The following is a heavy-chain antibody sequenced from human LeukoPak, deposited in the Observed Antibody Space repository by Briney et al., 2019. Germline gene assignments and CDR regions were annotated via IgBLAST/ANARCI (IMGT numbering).Heavy chain of an antibody. CDR2: ISAYNGNT. D-gene: IGHD3-22*01. CDR1: GYTFTSYG. V-gene: IGHV1-18*01. J-gene: IGHJ3*02. CDR3: ARDRITMIVVDAFDI. Sequence: GASVKVSCNASGYTFTSYGISWVRQAPGQGLEWMGWISAYNGNTNYAQKLQGRVTMTTDTSTSTAYMELRSLRSDDTAVYYCARDRITMIVVDAFDIWGQGTMVTVSS.